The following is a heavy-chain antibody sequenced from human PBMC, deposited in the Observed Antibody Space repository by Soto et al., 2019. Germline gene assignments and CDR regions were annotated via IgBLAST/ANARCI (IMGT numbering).Heavy chain of an antibody. CDR1: GFTFSSYS. D-gene: IGHD2-2*01. Sequence: HPGGSLRLSCAASGFTFSSYSMNWVRQAPGKGLEWVSYISSSSSTIYYADSVKGRFTISRDNAKNSLYLQMNSLRAEDTAVYYCARSWTWGDIVVVPAAENAFDIWGQGTMVTVSS. J-gene: IGHJ3*02. CDR3: ARSWTWGDIVVVPAAENAFDI. V-gene: IGHV3-48*01. CDR2: ISSSSSTI.